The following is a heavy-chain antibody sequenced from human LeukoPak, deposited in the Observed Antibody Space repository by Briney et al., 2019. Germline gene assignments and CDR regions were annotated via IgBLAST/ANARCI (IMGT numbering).Heavy chain of an antibody. CDR2: IIPIFGTA. CDR3: GRRGTSVTLRGGWFDP. V-gene: IGHV1-69*01. J-gene: IGHJ5*02. CDR1: GGTFSSYA. D-gene: IGHD4-11*01. Sequence: SVKVSCKASGGTFSSYAISWVRQAPEQGLEWMGGIIPIFGTANYAQKFQGRVTITADESTSTAYMELSSLRSEDTAVYYCGRRGTSVTLRGGWFDPWGQGTLVTVSS.